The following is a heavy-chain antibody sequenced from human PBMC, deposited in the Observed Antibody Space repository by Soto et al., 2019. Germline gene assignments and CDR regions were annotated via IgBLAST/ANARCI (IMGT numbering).Heavy chain of an antibody. CDR3: ARHSPYYGMHV. CDR1: GGSISSGGYY. V-gene: IGHV4-61*08. Sequence: PSETLSLTGTVSGGSISSGGYYWSWIRQHPGKGLEWIGYIYYSGTTNYNPSLKSRVTISGDTSKNQVSLKLTSVTAADTAVYYCARHSPYYGMHVWGQGTTVTVSS. J-gene: IGHJ6*02. CDR2: IYYSGTT.